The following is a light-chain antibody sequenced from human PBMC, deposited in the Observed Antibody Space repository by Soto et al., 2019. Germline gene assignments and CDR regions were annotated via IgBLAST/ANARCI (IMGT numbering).Light chain of an antibody. CDR3: CSYEGSSTPLI. CDR2: EVS. J-gene: IGLJ1*01. CDR1: SSDVGSYNL. Sequence: QSVLTQPASVSGSPGQSITISCTGTSSDVGSYNLVSWYQQHPGKAPKLMIYEVSKRPSGVSNRFSGSKSGNTASLTISGLQAEDEAEYYCCSYEGSSTPLIFGTGTKVTVL. V-gene: IGLV2-23*02.